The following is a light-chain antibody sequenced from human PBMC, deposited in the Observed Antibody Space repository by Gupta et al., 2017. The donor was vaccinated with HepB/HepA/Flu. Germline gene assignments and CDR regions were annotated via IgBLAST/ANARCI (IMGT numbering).Light chain of an antibody. J-gene: IGLJ2*01. Sequence: QSALTQPASVSGSPGQSITISCPGTSSDVGSYNLVSWYQQHPGKAPKFMIYEVTKRPSGVSNRFSGSKSGNTASLTISGLQAEDEADYYCCSYAGSRTMVFGGGTKLTVL. V-gene: IGLV2-23*02. CDR3: CSYAGSRTMV. CDR1: SSDVGSYNL. CDR2: EVT.